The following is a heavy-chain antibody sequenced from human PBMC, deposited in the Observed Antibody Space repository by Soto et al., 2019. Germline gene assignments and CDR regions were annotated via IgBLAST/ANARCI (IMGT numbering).Heavy chain of an antibody. J-gene: IGHJ4*02. CDR3: AREGPDYGDVHYFDY. Sequence: QVQLVQSGAEVKKPGSSVKVSCKAAGGTFSSYAISWVRQAPGQGLEWMGGIIPIFGTANYAQKFQGRVTITADESTSTAYMELSSLRSEDTAVYYCAREGPDYGDVHYFDYWGQGTLVTVSS. V-gene: IGHV1-69*01. CDR1: GGTFSSYA. CDR2: IIPIFGTA. D-gene: IGHD4-17*01.